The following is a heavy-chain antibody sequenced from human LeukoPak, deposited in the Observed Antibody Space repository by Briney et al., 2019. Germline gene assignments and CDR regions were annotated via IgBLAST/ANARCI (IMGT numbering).Heavy chain of an antibody. CDR2: INSDGSST. D-gene: IGHD2-2*01. CDR3: AREQGYCSSTSCYVGAFDI. V-gene: IGHV3-74*01. J-gene: IGHJ3*02. CDR1: GFTFSSCW. Sequence: GGSLRLSCAASGFTFSSCWMHWVRQAPGKGLVWVSRINSDGSSTSYADSVKGRFTISRDNAKNTLYLQMNSLRAEDTAVYYCAREQGYCSSTSCYVGAFDIWGQGTMVTVSS.